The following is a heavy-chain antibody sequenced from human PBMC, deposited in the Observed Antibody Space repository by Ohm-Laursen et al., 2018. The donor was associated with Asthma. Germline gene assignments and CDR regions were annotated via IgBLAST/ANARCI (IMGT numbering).Heavy chain of an antibody. CDR2: ISYDGSNK. Sequence: SLRLSCTASGFTFSSYAMHWVRQAPGKGLEWVAVISYDGSNKYYADSVNGRFTVSRDDSKNTLYLQMNSLRPDDTAVYYCARRDFSGGDTNAAFDIWGQGTMVAVSS. CDR1: GFTFSSYA. CDR3: ARRDFSGGDTNAAFDI. J-gene: IGHJ3*02. D-gene: IGHD2-21*02. V-gene: IGHV3-30-3*01.